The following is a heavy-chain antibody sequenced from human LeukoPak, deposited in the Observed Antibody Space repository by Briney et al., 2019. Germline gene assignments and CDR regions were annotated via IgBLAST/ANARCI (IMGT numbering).Heavy chain of an antibody. Sequence: ASVKVSCKASGYSFTNYYIHWVRQAPGLGLEWMGKIMPGGGITSYAEKFQGRVTMTRDASTSTVFVELSSLRSEDTAVYYCARLDIYYYMDVWGKGTTVTVSS. V-gene: IGHV1-46*01. CDR3: ARLDIYYYMDV. CDR1: GYSFTNYY. CDR2: IMPGGGIT. J-gene: IGHJ6*03. D-gene: IGHD3-9*01.